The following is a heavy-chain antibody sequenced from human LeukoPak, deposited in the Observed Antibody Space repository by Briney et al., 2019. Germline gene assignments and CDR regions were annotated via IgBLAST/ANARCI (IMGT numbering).Heavy chain of an antibody. Sequence: SETLSLTCTVSGGSISSSSYYWGWIRQPPGKGLEWIGSIYYSGSTYYNPSLKSRVTISVDTSKNQFSLKLSSVTAADTAVYYCARDEGIAAAGHFDYWGQGTLVTVSS. CDR2: IYYSGST. V-gene: IGHV4-39*07. CDR1: GGSISSSSYY. D-gene: IGHD6-13*01. CDR3: ARDEGIAAAGHFDY. J-gene: IGHJ4*02.